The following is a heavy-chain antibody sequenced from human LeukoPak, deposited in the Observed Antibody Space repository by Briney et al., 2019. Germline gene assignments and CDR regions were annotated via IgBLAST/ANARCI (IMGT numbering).Heavy chain of an antibody. J-gene: IGHJ6*03. D-gene: IGHD2-15*01. CDR3: ARRLGGGSCYSINYYYYMDV. CDR2: INHSGST. V-gene: IGHV4-34*01. Sequence: SETLSLTCAVYGGSFSGYYWSWIRQPPGKGLEWIGEINHSGSTNYNPSLKSRVTISVDTSKNQFSLKLSSVTAADTAVYYCARRLGGGSCYSINYYYYMDVWGKGTTVTVS. CDR1: GGSFSGYY.